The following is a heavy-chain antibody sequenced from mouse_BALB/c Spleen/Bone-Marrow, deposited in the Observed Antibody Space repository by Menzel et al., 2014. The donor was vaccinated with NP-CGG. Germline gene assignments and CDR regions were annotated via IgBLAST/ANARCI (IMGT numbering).Heavy chain of an antibody. V-gene: IGHV1-7*01. Sequence: QVQLQQSGAELAKPGASVKMSCKASGYTFTSYWMHWVKQRPGQGLEWIGYINPSTGYTEYNQKFKDKATLTADKSSSTAYMQLSGLTSEDSAVYYCARSAPWDGFAYWGQGTLVTVSA. J-gene: IGHJ3*01. CDR3: ARSAPWDGFAY. CDR2: INPSTGYT. D-gene: IGHD4-1*01. CDR1: GYTFTSYW.